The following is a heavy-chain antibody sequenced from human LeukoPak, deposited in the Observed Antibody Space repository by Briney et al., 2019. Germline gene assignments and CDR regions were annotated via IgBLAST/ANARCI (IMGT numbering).Heavy chain of an antibody. Sequence: ASVKVSCKASGYTFTDYGISWVRQAPGQGLEWMGWISVYNGNTNYAQKFQGRVTMTTDTSTTTAYMELRSLRSDDTAVYYCARVVPDCTNGVCLDYWGQGTLVTVSS. CDR2: ISVYNGNT. CDR3: ARVVPDCTNGVCLDY. CDR1: GYTFTDYG. D-gene: IGHD2-8*01. V-gene: IGHV1-18*01. J-gene: IGHJ4*02.